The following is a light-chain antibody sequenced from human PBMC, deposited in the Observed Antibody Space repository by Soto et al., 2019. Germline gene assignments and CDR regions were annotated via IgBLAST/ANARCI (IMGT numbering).Light chain of an antibody. Sequence: DIQMTQSPSTLSASVGDRVTIACRSSQSFSSWLAWYQQKPGKAPKLLIYKASSLESGVTSRFSGSGSGTEYTLTISSLQPEDFATYYCQQSYSTPSITFGQGTRLEIK. CDR2: KAS. CDR1: QSFSSW. J-gene: IGKJ5*01. V-gene: IGKV1-5*03. CDR3: QQSYSTPSIT.